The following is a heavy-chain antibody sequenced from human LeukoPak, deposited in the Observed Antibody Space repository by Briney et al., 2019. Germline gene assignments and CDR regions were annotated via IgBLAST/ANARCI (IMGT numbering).Heavy chain of an antibody. J-gene: IGHJ4*02. CDR2: LYYSGST. CDR3: ARVRGTFEND. Sequence: SETLSLTCTVSGASISTYYWSWIRQPPGKGLEWIGYLYYSGSTTYSPSLKSRVTMSVDTSKSQYSLKLNSVTAADTAIYYCARVRGTFENDWGQGTLVTVSS. CDR1: GASISTYY. D-gene: IGHD2/OR15-2a*01. V-gene: IGHV4-59*01.